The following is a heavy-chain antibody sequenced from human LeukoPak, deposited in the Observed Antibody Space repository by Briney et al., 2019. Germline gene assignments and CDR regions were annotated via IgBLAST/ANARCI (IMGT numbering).Heavy chain of an antibody. CDR3: ARDPPSPLGYSSGWLRYWYFDL. CDR2: IYYSGST. CDR1: GGSISSSSYY. D-gene: IGHD6-19*01. J-gene: IGHJ2*01. Sequence: SETLSLTCTVSGGSISSSSYYWGWIRQAPGKGLEWIGSIYYSGSTYYNPSLKSRVTISVDTSKNQFSLKLSSVTGADTAVYYCARDPPSPLGYSSGWLRYWYFDLWGRGTLVTVSS. V-gene: IGHV4-39*07.